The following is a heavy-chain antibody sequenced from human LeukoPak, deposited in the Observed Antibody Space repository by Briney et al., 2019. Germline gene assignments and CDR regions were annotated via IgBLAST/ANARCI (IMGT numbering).Heavy chain of an antibody. V-gene: IGHV4-59*01. CDR2: IYYSGST. CDR1: GGSISGYY. J-gene: IGHJ5*02. Sequence: SETLSLTCTVSGGSISGYYWSWIRQPPGKGLEWLGYIYYSGSTNYNPSLESRVTILIDTSNNQFSLRLTSVTAADTAVYYCARTEIVITIFGVDLNWFDPWGQGTLVTVSS. D-gene: IGHD3-3*01. CDR3: ARTEIVITIFGVDLNWFDP.